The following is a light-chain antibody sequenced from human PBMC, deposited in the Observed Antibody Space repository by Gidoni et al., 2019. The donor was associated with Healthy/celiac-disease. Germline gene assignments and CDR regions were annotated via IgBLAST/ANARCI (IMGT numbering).Light chain of an antibody. J-gene: IGKJ1*01. CDR3: QQYNNWPPT. V-gene: IGKV3-15*01. Sequence: IMHPPAPLTVAPGERANLTCRSRQGISSNLAWYQQKPGQAPRLLIYVASTRDTGIPARFSGSGSGTEFTLTISSLQSEDFAIYYCQQYNNWPPTFGQGTKVEIK. CDR1: QGISSN. CDR2: VAS.